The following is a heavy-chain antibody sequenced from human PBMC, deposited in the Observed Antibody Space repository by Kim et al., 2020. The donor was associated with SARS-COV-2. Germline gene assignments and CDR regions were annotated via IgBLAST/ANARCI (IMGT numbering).Heavy chain of an antibody. V-gene: IGHV3-15*01. Sequence: TDYAAPVKGRFTMSRDDSKNTLHLQMNSLETEETGVYYCTTLISAAGRGYWGQGTLVTVSS. CDR3: TTLISAAGRGY. J-gene: IGHJ4*02. D-gene: IGHD6-13*01. CDR2: T.